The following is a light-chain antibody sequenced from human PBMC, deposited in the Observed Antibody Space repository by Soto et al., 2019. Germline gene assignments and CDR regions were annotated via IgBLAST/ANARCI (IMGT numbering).Light chain of an antibody. CDR1: RSDVGSYNS. Sequence: QSALTQPASVSGSPEESITISCTGTRSDVGSYNSIAWYQQHPGKAPRVMIFEVTKRPSGISNRFSGSKSGSTASLTISGLQAEDEADYFCFSYAGDSTWVFGGGTKLTVL. V-gene: IGLV2-23*02. CDR3: FSYAGDSTWV. CDR2: EVT. J-gene: IGLJ3*02.